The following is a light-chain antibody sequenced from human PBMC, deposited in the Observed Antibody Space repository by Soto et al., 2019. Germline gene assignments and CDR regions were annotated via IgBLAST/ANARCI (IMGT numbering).Light chain of an antibody. Sequence: DIPMTQSPSTLSASVGDRVTITCRASQSISSWLAWYQQKPGKAPKLLIYDASSLESGVPSRFSGSGSGTESTLTVSSLQPDDFAPYYCQQYNSYSGYTFGQGTKLESK. CDR3: QQYNSYSGYT. CDR1: QSISSW. V-gene: IGKV1-5*01. J-gene: IGKJ2*01. CDR2: DAS.